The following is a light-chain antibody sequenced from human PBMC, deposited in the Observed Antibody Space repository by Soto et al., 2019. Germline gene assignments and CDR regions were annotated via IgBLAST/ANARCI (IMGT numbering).Light chain of an antibody. V-gene: IGKV3-20*01. CDR1: QSVSSTY. Sequence: EIVLTQSPGTLSLSPGERATLSCRASQSVSSTYLAWYQQKPGQAPRLLIYDASNRATGIPARFSGSGSGTDFTLTISRLEPEDSAVYYCQQYGSSPTWTFGQGTKVDI. CDR2: DAS. CDR3: QQYGSSPTWT. J-gene: IGKJ1*01.